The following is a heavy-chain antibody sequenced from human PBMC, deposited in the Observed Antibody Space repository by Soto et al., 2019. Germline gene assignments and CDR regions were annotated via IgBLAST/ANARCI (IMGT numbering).Heavy chain of an antibody. Sequence: PGGSLRLSCAASGFTFSNAWMSWVRQAPGKGLEWVGRIKSKTDGGTTDYAAPVKGRFTISRDDSKNTLYLQMNSLKTEDTAVYYCTTDDPLFYYDSSGYVIYWGQGTLVTSPQ. J-gene: IGHJ4*02. D-gene: IGHD3-22*01. V-gene: IGHV3-15*01. CDR1: GFTFSNAW. CDR3: TTDDPLFYYDSSGYVIY. CDR2: IKSKTDGGTT.